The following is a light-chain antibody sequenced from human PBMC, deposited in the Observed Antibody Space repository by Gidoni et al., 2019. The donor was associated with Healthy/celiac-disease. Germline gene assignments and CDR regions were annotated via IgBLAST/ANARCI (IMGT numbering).Light chain of an antibody. V-gene: IGKV3-20*01. CDR3: QQYGSSPWT. J-gene: IGKJ1*01. CDR1: QSVSSSY. Sequence: EIVLTQSPGTLSLSPGERATLSCRASQSVSSSYLAWYQQKPGQAPRLLIYCASSRATGIPDRFSGSGSGTDFTLTIIRLEPEDFAVYYCQQYGSSPWTFGPGTKVEIK. CDR2: CAS.